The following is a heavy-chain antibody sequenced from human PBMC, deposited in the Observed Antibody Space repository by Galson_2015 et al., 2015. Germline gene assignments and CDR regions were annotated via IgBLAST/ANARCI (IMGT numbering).Heavy chain of an antibody. J-gene: IGHJ1*01. CDR2: IWYDGSNK. Sequence: SLRLSCAASGFTFSSYGMHWVRQAPGKGLEWVAVIWYDGSNKYYADSVKGRFTISRDNSKNTLYLQMNSLRAEDTAVYYCARERSGLVRGEYFQHWGQGTLVTVSS. V-gene: IGHV3-33*01. D-gene: IGHD6-19*01. CDR3: ARERSGLVRGEYFQH. CDR1: GFTFSSYG.